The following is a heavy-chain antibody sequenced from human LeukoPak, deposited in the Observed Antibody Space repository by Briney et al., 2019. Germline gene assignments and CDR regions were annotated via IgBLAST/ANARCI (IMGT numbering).Heavy chain of an antibody. Sequence: PSETLSLTCTVSGGSISSSSYYWSWIRQPPGKGLEWIGYIYYSGSTNYNPSLKSRVTISVDTSKNQFSLKLSSVTAADTAVYYCASFNDYGVLDPWGQGTLVTVSS. CDR2: IYYSGST. V-gene: IGHV4-61*01. CDR3: ASFNDYGVLDP. J-gene: IGHJ5*02. D-gene: IGHD4-17*01. CDR1: GGSISSSSYY.